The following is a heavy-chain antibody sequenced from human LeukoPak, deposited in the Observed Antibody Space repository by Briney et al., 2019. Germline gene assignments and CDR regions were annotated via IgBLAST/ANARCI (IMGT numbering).Heavy chain of an antibody. CDR1: GFTFSSYS. D-gene: IGHD3-10*01. CDR3: ARDQRFGELLGYYYYMDV. J-gene: IGHJ6*03. Sequence: GGSLRLSCAASGFTFSSYSMNWVRQAPGKGLEWVSSISSSSSYIYYADSVKGRFTISRDNAKNSLYLQMNSLRAEDTAVYYCARDQRFGELLGYYYYMDVWGKGTTVTVSS. CDR2: ISSSSSYI. V-gene: IGHV3-21*01.